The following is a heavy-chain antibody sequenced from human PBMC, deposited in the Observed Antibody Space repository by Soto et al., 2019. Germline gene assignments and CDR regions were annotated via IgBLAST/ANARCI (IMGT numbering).Heavy chain of an antibody. J-gene: IGHJ4*02. CDR2: INHSGST. V-gene: IGHV4-34*01. CDR3: ARGKAYCSGGSCYFLPALHNSLDY. Sequence: SETLSLTCAVYGGSFSGYYWSWIRQPPGKGLEWIGEINHSGSTNYNPSLKSRVTISVETSKNQFSLKLSSVTAADTAVYYCARGKAYCSGGSCYFLPALHNSLDYWGQGTLVTVSS. CDR1: GGSFSGYY. D-gene: IGHD2-15*01.